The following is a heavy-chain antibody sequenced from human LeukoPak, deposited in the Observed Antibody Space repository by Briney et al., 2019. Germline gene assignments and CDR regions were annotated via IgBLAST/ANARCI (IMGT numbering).Heavy chain of an antibody. V-gene: IGHV3-30*04. CDR1: AFTFRSYA. CDR2: ISYDGSNK. CDR3: AKQTEKQYFDY. Sequence: SGGSLRLSCAASAFTFRSYAMHWVRQAPGKGLDWVAVISYDGSNKYYADSVKGRFTISRDNSKTTLYLQMNSLRAEDTAVYYCAKQTEKQYFDYWGQGTLVTVSS. J-gene: IGHJ4*02. D-gene: IGHD1-1*01.